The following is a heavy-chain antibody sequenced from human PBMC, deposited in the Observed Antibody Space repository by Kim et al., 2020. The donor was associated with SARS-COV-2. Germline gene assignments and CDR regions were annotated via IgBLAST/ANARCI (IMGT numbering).Heavy chain of an antibody. J-gene: IGHJ2*01. Sequence: SETLSLTCSVSGGSINSGGYYWSWIRQHPGKGLEWIGYFYDSGSTYYNPSLKSRVTISVDTSKNQFSLKLRSVTAADTAVYYCARDPCSGTSCYSGGYF. CDR2: FYDSGST. D-gene: IGHD2-2*01. V-gene: IGHV4-31*03. CDR3: ARDPCSGTSCYSGGYF. CDR1: GGSINSGGYY.